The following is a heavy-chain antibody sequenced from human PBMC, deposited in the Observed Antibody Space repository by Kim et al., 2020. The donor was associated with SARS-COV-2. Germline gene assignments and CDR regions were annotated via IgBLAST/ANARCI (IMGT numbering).Heavy chain of an antibody. CDR1: GASVSDYY. J-gene: IGHJ4*02. CDR3: ARGAPYDSSGYYDY. CDR2: INHSGSA. D-gene: IGHD3-22*01. Sequence: SETLSLTCGVSGASVSDYYWGWIRRPPGKGLEWIGEINHSGSANYNPALKSRVTISVDTSKNQFSLKLRSVTAADTAVYYCARGAPYDSSGYYDYWGQGTLVTVSS. V-gene: IGHV4-34*01.